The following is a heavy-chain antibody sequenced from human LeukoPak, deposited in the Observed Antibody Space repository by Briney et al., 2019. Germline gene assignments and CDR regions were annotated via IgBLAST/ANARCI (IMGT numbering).Heavy chain of an antibody. Sequence: GGSLRLSCAASGFTFSSYAMSWVRQAPGKGLEWVAVISYDGSNKYYADSVKGRFTISRDNSKNTLYLQMNSLRAEDTAVYYCAKGDGGLGSAAMMGIDYWGQGTLVTVSS. D-gene: IGHD2-2*01. V-gene: IGHV3-30*18. CDR2: ISYDGSNK. CDR1: GFTFSSYA. J-gene: IGHJ4*02. CDR3: AKGDGGLGSAAMMGIDY.